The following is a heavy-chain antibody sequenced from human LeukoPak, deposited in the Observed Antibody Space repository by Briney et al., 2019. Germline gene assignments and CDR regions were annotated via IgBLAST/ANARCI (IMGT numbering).Heavy chain of an antibody. D-gene: IGHD6-25*01. CDR3: AKVLSGAGLYYYYMDV. CDR1: GFTFSSYA. Sequence: PGGSLRLSCAASGFTFSSYAMSWVRQAPGKGLEWVSGISGSGGSTYYADSVKGRFTISRDNSKNTLYLQMNSLRAKDTAVYYCAKVLSGAGLYYYYMDVWGKGTTVTVSS. CDR2: ISGSGGST. V-gene: IGHV3-23*01. J-gene: IGHJ6*03.